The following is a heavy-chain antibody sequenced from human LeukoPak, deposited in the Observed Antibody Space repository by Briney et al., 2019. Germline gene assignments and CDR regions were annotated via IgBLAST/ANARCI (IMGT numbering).Heavy chain of an antibody. CDR3: ARDYGDYVTFWFDP. CDR2: INPNSGGT. D-gene: IGHD4-17*01. J-gene: IGHJ5*02. CDR1: GYTFTGYY. V-gene: IGHV1-2*02. Sequence: ASVKVSCKASGYTFTGYYMHWVRQAPGQGLEWMGWINPNSGGTNYAQKFQGRVTMTRDTSISTAYMELSGLRSDDTAVYYCARDYGDYVTFWFDPWGQGTLVTVPS.